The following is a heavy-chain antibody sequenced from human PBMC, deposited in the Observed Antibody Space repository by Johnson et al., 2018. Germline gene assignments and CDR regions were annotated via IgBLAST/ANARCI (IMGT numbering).Heavy chain of an antibody. V-gene: IGHV3-30-3*01. CDR2: ISYDGSNK. CDR3: ARDGTGYSSSWYGDYYYYMDV. J-gene: IGHJ6*03. D-gene: IGHD6-13*01. CDR1: GFTFSSYA. Sequence: QVQLVQSGGGVVQPGRSLRLSCAASGFTFSSYAMHWVRQAPGKGLAWVAVISYDGSNKYYEDSVKGRFTISRDNSKNPLYLQMNSLRAEDTAVYYWARDGTGYSSSWYGDYYYYMDVWGKGTTVTVSS.